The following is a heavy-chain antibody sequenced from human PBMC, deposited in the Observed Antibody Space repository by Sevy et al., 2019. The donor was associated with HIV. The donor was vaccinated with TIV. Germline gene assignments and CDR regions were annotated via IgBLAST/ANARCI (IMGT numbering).Heavy chain of an antibody. CDR1: GYIFTIYY. Sequence: ASVKVSCKVSGYIFTIYYMHWVRQAPGQGLEWMGIINPSGGSTNYAQKFQGRVTMTRDTSTSTVYMELSSLRSEDTAVYSCAREGLGPRTSDIWGQGTMVTVSS. CDR2: INPSGGST. V-gene: IGHV1-46*03. J-gene: IGHJ3*02. CDR3: AREGLGPRTSDI.